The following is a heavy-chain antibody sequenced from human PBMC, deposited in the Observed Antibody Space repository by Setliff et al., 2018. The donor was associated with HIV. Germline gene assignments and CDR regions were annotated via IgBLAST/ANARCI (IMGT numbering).Heavy chain of an antibody. CDR2: IYPGDSDA. CDR1: GYRFPTYW. CDR3: ARPRFEYSASSGVYYFDY. D-gene: IGHD6-6*01. V-gene: IGHV5-51*01. J-gene: IGHJ4*02. Sequence: GESLKISCKGSGYRFPTYWIGWVRQMPGKGLEWMGIIYPGDSDARYSPSFQGQVTISADKSTGTAYLQWSSLNASDTAMYYCARPRFEYSASSGVYYFDYWGQGTLVTVSS.